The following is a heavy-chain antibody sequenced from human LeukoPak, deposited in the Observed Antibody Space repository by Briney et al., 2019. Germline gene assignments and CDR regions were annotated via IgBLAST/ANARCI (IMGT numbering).Heavy chain of an antibody. D-gene: IGHD5-24*01. J-gene: IGHJ4*02. Sequence: GASVKVSCKASGYTFTGYYTHWVRQAPGQGLEWMGRINPNSGGTNYAQKFQGRVTMTRDTSISTAYMELSRLRSDDTAVYYCARVGEMATINPYFDYWGQGTLVTVSS. V-gene: IGHV1-2*06. CDR1: GYTFTGYY. CDR3: ARVGEMATINPYFDY. CDR2: INPNSGGT.